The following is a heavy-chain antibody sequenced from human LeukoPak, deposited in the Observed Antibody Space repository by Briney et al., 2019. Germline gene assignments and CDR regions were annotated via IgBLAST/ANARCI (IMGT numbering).Heavy chain of an antibody. CDR1: GYSFTSYW. CDR3: ATNTMFRGIHAFDI. V-gene: IGHV5-51*01. D-gene: IGHD3-10*01. CDR2: IYPGDSDT. J-gene: IGHJ3*02. Sequence: ECLKISCKGSGYSFTSYWIGWVRQMPGKGLEWMGIIYPGDSDTRYSPSFQGQVTISADKSISTAYLQWSSLKASDSAMYYCATNTMFRGIHAFDIWGQGTMVTVSS.